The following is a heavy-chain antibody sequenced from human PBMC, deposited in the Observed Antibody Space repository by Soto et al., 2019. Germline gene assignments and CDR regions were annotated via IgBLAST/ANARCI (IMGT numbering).Heavy chain of an antibody. J-gene: IGHJ4*02. V-gene: IGHV3-23*01. CDR3: ARESEDLTSNFDY. Sequence: EVQLLESGGGLVQPGGSLRLSCAASGFTFSNSAMTWVRQAPAKGLEWVSTIRDSDSGGSTFYADSVKGRFTISRDDSKNTLYLQMSSLRAEDTAMYYCARESEDLTSNFDYWGQGTLVTVSS. CDR2: IRDSDSGGST. CDR1: GFTFSNSA.